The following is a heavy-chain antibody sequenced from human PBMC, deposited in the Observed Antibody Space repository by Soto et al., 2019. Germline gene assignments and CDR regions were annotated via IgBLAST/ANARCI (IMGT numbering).Heavy chain of an antibody. CDR2: IYPGDSDT. V-gene: IGHV5-51*01. CDR1: GYSFTSYW. D-gene: IGHD3-22*01. Sequence: GESLKISCKGSGYSFTSYWIGWVRQMPGKGLEWMGIIYPGDSDTRYSPSFQGQVTISADKSISTAYLQWSSLKASDTAMYYCARSILLYYYDSSGYGFDYWGQGTLVTVSS. CDR3: ARSILLYYYDSSGYGFDY. J-gene: IGHJ4*02.